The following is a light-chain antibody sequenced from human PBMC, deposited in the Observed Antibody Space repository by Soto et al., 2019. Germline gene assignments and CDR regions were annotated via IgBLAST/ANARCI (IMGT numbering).Light chain of an antibody. V-gene: IGKV1-17*01. Sequence: DIQMTQSPSSLSASVGDRVTITCRASQGIGNDLGWFQQKPGKAPKRLIHTASSLHSGVPPRFSGSGSGTEFTLTISSLQPEDFATYYCLQHNSYPLTFGGGTKVEIK. CDR3: LQHNSYPLT. CDR2: TAS. CDR1: QGIGND. J-gene: IGKJ4*01.